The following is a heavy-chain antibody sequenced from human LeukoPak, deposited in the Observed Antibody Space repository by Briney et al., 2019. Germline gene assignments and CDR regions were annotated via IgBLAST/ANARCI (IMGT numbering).Heavy chain of an antibody. CDR2: INHSVST. J-gene: IGHJ4*02. Sequence: SETLSLTCAVYGGSFSGYYWSWIRQPPGKGLEWIGEINHSVSTNYNPSLKSRVTISVDTSKNQFSLKLSSVIAADTAVYYCAREGCSSTSCYRLGYWGQGTLVTVSS. V-gene: IGHV4-34*01. CDR3: AREGCSSTSCYRLGY. D-gene: IGHD2-2*01. CDR1: GGSFSGYY.